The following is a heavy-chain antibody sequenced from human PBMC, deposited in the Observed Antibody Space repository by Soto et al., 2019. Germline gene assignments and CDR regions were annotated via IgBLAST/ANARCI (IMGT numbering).Heavy chain of an antibody. D-gene: IGHD4-17*01. CDR3: ARDPIYGDYYYYGMDV. V-gene: IGHV4-30-4*01. J-gene: IGHJ6*02. CDR2: ICYSGST. CDR1: GGSISSGDYY. Sequence: PSETLSLTCTVSGGSISSGDYYWSWIRQPPGKGLEWIGYICYSGSTYYNPSLKSRVTISVDTSKNQFSLKLSSVTAADTAVYYCARDPIYGDYYYYGMDVWGQGTTVTVSS.